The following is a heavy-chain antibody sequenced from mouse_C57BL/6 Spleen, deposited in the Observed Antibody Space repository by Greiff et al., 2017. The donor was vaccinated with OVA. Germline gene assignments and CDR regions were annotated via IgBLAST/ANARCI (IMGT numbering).Heavy chain of an antibody. D-gene: IGHD2-12*01. J-gene: IGHJ2*01. CDR3: ARGDDEEFLYFDD. CDR2: INPGSGGT. CDR1: GYAFTNYL. Sequence: QVQLQQSGAELVRPGTSVKVSCKASGYAFTNYLIEWVKQRPGQGLEWIGVINPGSGGTNYNEKFKGKATLTADKSSSTAYMQLSSLTSEDSAVYFCARGDDEEFLYFDDWGQGTTLTVSS. V-gene: IGHV1-54*01.